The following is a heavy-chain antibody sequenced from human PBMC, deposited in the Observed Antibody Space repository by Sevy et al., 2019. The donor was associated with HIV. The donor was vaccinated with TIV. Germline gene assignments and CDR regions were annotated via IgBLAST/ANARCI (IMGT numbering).Heavy chain of an antibody. D-gene: IGHD3-10*01. J-gene: IGHJ5*02. Sequence: SETLSLTCTVSGGSISSGDYYWSWIRQPPGKGLEWIGYIYYSGSTYYNPSLKSRVTISVDTSKNQFSLKLSSVTAADTAVYYCARAVGYYGSGSYSNWFDPWGQGTLVTVSS. V-gene: IGHV4-30-4*01. CDR2: IYYSGST. CDR1: GGSISSGDYY. CDR3: ARAVGYYGSGSYSNWFDP.